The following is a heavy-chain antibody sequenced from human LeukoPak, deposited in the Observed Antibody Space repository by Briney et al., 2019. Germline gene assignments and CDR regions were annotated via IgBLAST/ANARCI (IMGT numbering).Heavy chain of an antibody. V-gene: IGHV3-23*01. CDR1: GFTFSSYA. CDR3: AKDYYRYCSSTSCSTGYHFDY. Sequence: GGSLRLSCAASGFTFSSYAMSWVRQAPGKGLEWVSAISGSGGSTYYADSVKGRFTISRDNSKNTLYLQMNSLSAEDTAVYYCAKDYYRYCSSTSCSTGYHFDYWGQGTLVTVSS. CDR2: ISGSGGST. D-gene: IGHD2-2*01. J-gene: IGHJ4*02.